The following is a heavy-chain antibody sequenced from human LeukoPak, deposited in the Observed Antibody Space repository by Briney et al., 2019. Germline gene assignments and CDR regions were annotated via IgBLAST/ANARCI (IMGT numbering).Heavy chain of an antibody. CDR3: ATHRGEYQLLQEGY. V-gene: IGHV1-18*01. Sequence: ATVKVSCKSCGYTYPSYCILWVRQARGQGLEWMGWISAYNGNTNYAQKLQGRVTMTTHTSRRTAYMELRSLRSDDTAVYYCATHRGEYQLLQEGYWDQGPLDSVSS. D-gene: IGHD2-2*01. J-gene: IGHJ4*02. CDR1: GYTYPSYC. CDR2: ISAYNGNT.